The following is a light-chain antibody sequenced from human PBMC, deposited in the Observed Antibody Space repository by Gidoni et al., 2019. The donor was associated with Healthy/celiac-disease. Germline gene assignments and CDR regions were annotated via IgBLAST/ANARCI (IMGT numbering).Light chain of an antibody. CDR3: QQLNSYPRT. CDR1: QGISSY. J-gene: IGKJ1*01. V-gene: IGKV1-9*01. CDR2: AAS. Sequence: DIQLTQSPSFLSASVGDRVTITFRASQGISSYLAWYQQKPGKAPKLLIYAASTLQSGFPSRFSGSVSGTEFTLTISSLQPEDFATYYCQQLNSYPRTFGQGTKVEIK.